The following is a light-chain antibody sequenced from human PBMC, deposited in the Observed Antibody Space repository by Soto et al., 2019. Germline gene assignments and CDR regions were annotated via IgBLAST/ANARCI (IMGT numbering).Light chain of an antibody. CDR2: GAS. J-gene: IGKJ4*01. Sequence: EIVLTQSPGTLSLSPGERATLSCRASQSVRSNYLAWYQQKPGQTPRLLIYGASSRATGIPDRFSGSGSGTDFTLTISRLEPEDFAVYYCQQYGSSPPLTFGGGTKVEIK. V-gene: IGKV3-20*01. CDR1: QSVRSNY. CDR3: QQYGSSPPLT.